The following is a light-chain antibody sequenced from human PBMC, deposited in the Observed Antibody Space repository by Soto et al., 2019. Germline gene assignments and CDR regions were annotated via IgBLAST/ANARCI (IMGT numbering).Light chain of an antibody. CDR2: VAS. CDR1: QSISSF. CDR3: QQYGSSPLIT. J-gene: IGKJ5*01. V-gene: IGKV3-20*01. Sequence: EVVLTQSPATLSLSPWERATLSCRASQSISSFLAWYQQKPGQAPRLLIYVASTRATGIPDRFSGSWSGTDFTLTISRLEPEDFAVYHCQQYGSSPLITFGQGTRLEIK.